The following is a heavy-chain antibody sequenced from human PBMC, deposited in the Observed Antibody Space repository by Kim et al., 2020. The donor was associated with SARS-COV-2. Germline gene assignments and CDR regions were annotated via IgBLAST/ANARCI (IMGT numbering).Heavy chain of an antibody. CDR3: AAVPGLWFGEWIFDY. CDR1: GFTFTSSA. CDR2: IVVGSGNT. Sequence: SVKVSCKASGFTFTSSAVQWVRQARGQRLEWIGWIVVGSGNTNYAQKFQERVTITRDMSTSTAYMELSSLRSEDTAVYYCAAVPGLWFGEWIFDYWGQGTLVTVSS. J-gene: IGHJ4*02. V-gene: IGHV1-58*01. D-gene: IGHD3-10*01.